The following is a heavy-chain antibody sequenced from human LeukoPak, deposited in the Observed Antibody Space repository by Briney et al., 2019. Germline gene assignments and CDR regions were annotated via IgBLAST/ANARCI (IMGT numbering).Heavy chain of an antibody. CDR2: MNPNSGNT. D-gene: IGHD1-26*01. CDR3: ARRYSGSYSFFDY. CDR1: GYTFTSYD. Sequence: ASVKVSCKASGYTFTSYDINWVRQATGQGLEWMGWMNPNSGNTGYAQKFQGRVTITADESTSTAYMELSSLRSEDTAVYYCARRYSGSYSFFDYWGQGTLVTVSS. J-gene: IGHJ4*02. V-gene: IGHV1-8*01.